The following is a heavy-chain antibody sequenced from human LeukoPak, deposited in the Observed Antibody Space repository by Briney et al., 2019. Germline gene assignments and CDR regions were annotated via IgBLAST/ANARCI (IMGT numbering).Heavy chain of an antibody. D-gene: IGHD3-10*01. CDR3: ATGGAYRDAFDI. V-gene: IGHV1-69*04. CDR1: GGXFSSYA. Sequence: SVKVSCKASGGXFSSYAISWVRQAPGQGLEWMGRIIPILGIANYAQKFQGTVSITADEFTETAYMELSSLRSDDTAVYYCATGGAYRDAFDIWGQGTMVTVSS. J-gene: IGHJ3*02. CDR2: IIPILGIA.